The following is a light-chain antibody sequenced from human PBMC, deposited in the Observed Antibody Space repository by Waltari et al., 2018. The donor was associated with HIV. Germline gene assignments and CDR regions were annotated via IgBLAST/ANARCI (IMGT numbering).Light chain of an antibody. Sequence: DIVMTQSPLYLPVTPGEPASISCRSSQSLLHSNGFKYLDWYLQKPGQSPQLLIYLGSNRASGVPDRFSGSGSGTDFTLTISRVEAEDVGVYYCMQALQTPWTFGQGTKVEIK. CDR2: LGS. J-gene: IGKJ1*01. CDR1: QSLLHSNGFKY. V-gene: IGKV2-28*01. CDR3: MQALQTPWT.